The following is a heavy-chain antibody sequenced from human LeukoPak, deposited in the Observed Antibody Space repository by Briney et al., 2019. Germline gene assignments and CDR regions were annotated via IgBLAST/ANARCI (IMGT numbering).Heavy chain of an antibody. CDR1: GYTFTGYY. CDR2: INPNSGGT. Sequence: ASVKVSCKASGYTFTGYYMHWVRQAPGQGLEWMGWINPNSGGTNYAQKFQGRVTMTRDTSISTAYMELSRLRSDDTAVYYCARGEFGSSWYSDAFDIWGQGTMVTVSS. D-gene: IGHD6-13*01. CDR3: ARGEFGSSWYSDAFDI. V-gene: IGHV1-2*02. J-gene: IGHJ3*02.